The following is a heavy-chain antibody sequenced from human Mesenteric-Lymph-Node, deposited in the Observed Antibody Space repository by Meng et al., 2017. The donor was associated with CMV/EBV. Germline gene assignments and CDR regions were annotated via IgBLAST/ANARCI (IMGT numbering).Heavy chain of an antibody. V-gene: IGHV3-15*01. Sequence: GESLKISCAASGFSVSTAWVSWVRQAPGKGLEWVGRIKSETAGGTTDPAAPVKGRFTISRDNSKNTVYLEMNSLKTEDTAVYYCTIGYFDYWGQGTLVTVSS. CDR3: TIGYFDY. CDR1: GFSVSTAW. J-gene: IGHJ4*02. CDR2: IKSETAGGTT.